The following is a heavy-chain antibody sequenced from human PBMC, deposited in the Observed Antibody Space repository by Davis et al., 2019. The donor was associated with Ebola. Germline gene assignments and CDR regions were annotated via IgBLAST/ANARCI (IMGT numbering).Heavy chain of an antibody. J-gene: IGHJ4*02. D-gene: IGHD6-13*01. V-gene: IGHV3-33*01. CDR1: GFTFSSYG. CDR3: ARGYSSLGFDY. CDR2: IWYDGSNK. Sequence: GGSLRLSCAASGFTFSSYGMHWVRQAPGKGLEWVAVIWYDGSNKYYADSVKGRFTISRDNSKNTLYLQMNSLRAEDTAVYYCARGYSSLGFDYWGQGTLVTVSS.